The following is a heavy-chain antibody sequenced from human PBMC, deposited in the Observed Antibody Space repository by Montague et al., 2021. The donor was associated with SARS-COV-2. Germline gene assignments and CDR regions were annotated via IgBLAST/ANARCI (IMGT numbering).Heavy chain of an antibody. CDR2: INHSGTT. CDR3: ARGLRLCNGGSCYFAWFDP. CDR1: NESFSGNS. D-gene: IGHD2-15*01. J-gene: IGHJ5*02. Sequence: SETLSLTCAVYNESFSGNSFSTYYWSWIRQPPGKGLEWIGEINHSGTTNYNPSLESRFSISVDTSKNQFSLRLISVTAADTAVYYCARGLRLCNGGSCYFAWFDPWGQGTPVTASS. V-gene: IGHV4-34*01.